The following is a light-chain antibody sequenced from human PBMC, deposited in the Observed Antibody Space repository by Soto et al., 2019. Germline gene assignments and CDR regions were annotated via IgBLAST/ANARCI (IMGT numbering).Light chain of an antibody. CDR2: GAS. J-gene: IGKJ4*01. Sequence: EIVLTQSPGTLSLSPGERATLSCRASQSVSSSYLAWYQQKPGQAPRLLIYGASSRATGIADRFSGSGSGIDFTLTISRREPEDFAVYDCQQYGSSPVALTFGGGTKVEIK. V-gene: IGKV3-20*01. CDR3: QQYGSSPVALT. CDR1: QSVSSSY.